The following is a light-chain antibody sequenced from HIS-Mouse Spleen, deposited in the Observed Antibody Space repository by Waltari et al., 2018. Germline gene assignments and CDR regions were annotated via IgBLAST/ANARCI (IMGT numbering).Light chain of an antibody. Sequence: SYELTQPPSVSVSPGQTARITCSGDALPKTYAYWFQQKSGQAPVLGIYEDSKRPSGIPERFSGSSSGTMATLTISGAQVEDEADYYCYSTDGSGNHRVFGGGTKLTVL. V-gene: IGLV3-10*01. CDR1: ALPKTY. J-gene: IGLJ2*01. CDR3: YSTDGSGNHRV. CDR2: EDS.